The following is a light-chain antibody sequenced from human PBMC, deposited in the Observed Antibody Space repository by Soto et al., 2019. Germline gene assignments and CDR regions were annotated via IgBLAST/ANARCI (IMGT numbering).Light chain of an antibody. Sequence: QSALTQPASVSGSPGQSITISCTGSSNDVGLYNYVSWYQQHPGKAPKLVISDVTNRPSGVSDRFSGSKSGNTAVLTISGLQDEDESESYCSSYIITATRFGRGTKLTVL. CDR2: DVT. V-gene: IGLV2-14*03. CDR3: SSYIITATR. CDR1: SNDVGLYNY. J-gene: IGLJ2*01.